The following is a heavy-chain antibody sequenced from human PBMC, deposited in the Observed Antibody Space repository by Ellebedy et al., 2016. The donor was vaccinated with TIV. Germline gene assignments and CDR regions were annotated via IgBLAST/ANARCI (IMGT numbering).Heavy chain of an antibody. CDR2: IYPGDSDT. D-gene: IGHD4-17*01. CDR1: GYRFASYW. J-gene: IGHJ4*02. Sequence: GESLKISXKGSGYRFASYWIGWVRQMPGKGLEWMGIIYPGDSDTRYSPSFQGQVTISADKSISTAYLQWSSLKASDTAMYYCARRDDYGDRYYFDYWGQGTLVTVSS. V-gene: IGHV5-51*01. CDR3: ARRDDYGDRYYFDY.